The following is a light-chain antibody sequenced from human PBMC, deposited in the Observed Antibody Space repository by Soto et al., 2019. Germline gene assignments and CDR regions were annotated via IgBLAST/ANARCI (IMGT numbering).Light chain of an antibody. CDR2: DTS. Sequence: EIVMPQSPATLSVSPGERATLSCRASQSVSIKLAWYQQKPGQAPRLLIYDTSTRATGIPARFSGSVSGTEFTLTISSLQSEDFAVYYCQQYNNWPPITFGQGTRLEIK. CDR3: QQYNNWPPIT. V-gene: IGKV3-15*01. CDR1: QSVSIK. J-gene: IGKJ5*01.